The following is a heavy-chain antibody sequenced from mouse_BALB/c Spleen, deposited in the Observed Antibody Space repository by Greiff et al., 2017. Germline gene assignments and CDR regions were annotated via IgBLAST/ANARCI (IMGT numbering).Heavy chain of an antibody. J-gene: IGHJ2*01. V-gene: IGHV5-12-1*01. Sequence: DVMLVESGGGLVKPGGSLKLSCAASGFAFSSYDMSWVRQTPEKRLEWVAYISSGGGSTYYPDTVKGRFTISRDNAKNTLYLQMSSLKSEDTAMYYCARQDTTVYFDYWGQGTTLTVSS. CDR3: ARQDTTVYFDY. D-gene: IGHD1-1*01. CDR2: ISSGGGST. CDR1: GFAFSSYD.